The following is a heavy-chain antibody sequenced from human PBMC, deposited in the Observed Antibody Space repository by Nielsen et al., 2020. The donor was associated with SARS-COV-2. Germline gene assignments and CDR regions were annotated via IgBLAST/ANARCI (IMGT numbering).Heavy chain of an antibody. V-gene: IGHV3-33*01. CDR2: IWYDGSNK. J-gene: IGHJ4*02. CDR1: GLTFSSYG. Sequence: SLKISCAASGLTFSSYGMHWVRQAPGKGLEWVAVIWYDGSNKYYADSVKGRFTISRDNSKNTLYLQMNSLRAEDTAVYYCARESMVYVDYWGQGTLVTVSS. CDR3: ARESMVYVDY. D-gene: IGHD2-8*01.